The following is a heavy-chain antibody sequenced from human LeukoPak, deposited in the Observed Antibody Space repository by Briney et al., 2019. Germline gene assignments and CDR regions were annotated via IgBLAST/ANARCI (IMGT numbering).Heavy chain of an antibody. CDR1: GYTFTGYY. Sequence: GASVKVSCKASGYTFTGYYMHWVRQAPGQGLEWMGWINPNSGGTNYAQKFQGRVTMTRDTSISTAYMELSRLRSDDTAVYYCARDSIAAAGQGSQLVFEADGMDVWGQGTTVTVSS. V-gene: IGHV1-2*02. D-gene: IGHD6-13*01. CDR2: INPNSGGT. CDR3: ARDSIAAAGQGSQLVFEADGMDV. J-gene: IGHJ6*02.